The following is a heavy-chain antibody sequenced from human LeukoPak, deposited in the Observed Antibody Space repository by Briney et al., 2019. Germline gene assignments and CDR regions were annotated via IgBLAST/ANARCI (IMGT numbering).Heavy chain of an antibody. J-gene: IGHJ6*03. CDR2: INLRGGST. CDR3: AKDGDFWSGSKTNYYMDI. D-gene: IGHD3-3*01. V-gene: IGHV1-46*01. Sequence: GSVRVSCKASGYTLTSYYMHWVRPALGQGLEWMGIINLRGGSTSYAQKCKGRVTMTSDMSTSTVYMELSRLMSEDTAVYYCAKDGDFWSGSKTNYYMDIWGKGTTVTVSS. CDR1: GYTLTSYY.